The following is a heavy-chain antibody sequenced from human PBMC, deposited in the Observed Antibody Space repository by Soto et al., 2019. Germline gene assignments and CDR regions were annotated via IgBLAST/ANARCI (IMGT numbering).Heavy chain of an antibody. Sequence: GGSLRLSCAASGLTFSSYAMSWVSQAPGKGLEWVSAISGSGGSTYYADSVKGRFTISRDNSKNTLYLQMNSLRAEDTAVYYCAKDPVLLWFGGSNWFDPWGQGTLVTVS. CDR2: ISGSGGST. CDR3: AKDPVLLWFGGSNWFDP. V-gene: IGHV3-23*01. D-gene: IGHD3-10*01. J-gene: IGHJ5*02. CDR1: GLTFSSYA.